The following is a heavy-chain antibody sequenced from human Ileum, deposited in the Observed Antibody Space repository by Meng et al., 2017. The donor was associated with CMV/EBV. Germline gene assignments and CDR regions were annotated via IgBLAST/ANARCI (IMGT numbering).Heavy chain of an antibody. D-gene: IGHD4-23*01. V-gene: IGHV4-4*02. J-gene: IGHJ4*02. CDR3: AGGGNLGY. CDR1: GGSISDDHW. Sequence: QVLLQESGPGLVKPSETLSLTCAVSGGSISDDHWWHWVRQSPGKGLEWIGEIFQSQSVRFNPSLKSRVTISIDKSKNQFSLNLKSVTAADTAVYYCAGGGNLGYWGQGTLVTVSS. CDR2: IFQSQSV.